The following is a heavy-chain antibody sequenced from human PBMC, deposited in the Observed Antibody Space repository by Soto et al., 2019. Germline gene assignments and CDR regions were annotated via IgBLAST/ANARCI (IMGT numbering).Heavy chain of an antibody. J-gene: IGHJ4*02. V-gene: IGHV3-30*18. D-gene: IGHD3-22*01. CDR3: AKEMFPRTFLDSSSPWGDY. Sequence: QVQLVESGGGVVQPGTSLKLSCAASGFTFDDFGFHWVRQAPGKGLEWVATLSYDGSHEYYADSVKGRFTISRDNSKITLYLQMNSLKTEDTAMYYCAKEMFPRTFLDSSSPWGDYWGQETLVTVSS. CDR1: GFTFDDFG. CDR2: LSYDGSHE.